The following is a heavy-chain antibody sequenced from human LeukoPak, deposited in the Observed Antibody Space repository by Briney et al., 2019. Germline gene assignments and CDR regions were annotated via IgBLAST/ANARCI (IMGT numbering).Heavy chain of an antibody. CDR1: GYTFTSYY. V-gene: IGHV1-46*01. CDR2: INPSGGST. D-gene: IGHD2-8*01. J-gene: IGHJ4*02. Sequence: ASVKVSCKAYGYTFTSYYMHWVRQAPGQGLEWMGIINPSGGSTSYAQKFQGRVTMTRDTSTSTVYMELSSLRSEDTAVYYCARDWRITVEHLNNGVCHPFRYWGQGTLVTVSS. CDR3: ARDWRITVEHLNNGVCHPFRY.